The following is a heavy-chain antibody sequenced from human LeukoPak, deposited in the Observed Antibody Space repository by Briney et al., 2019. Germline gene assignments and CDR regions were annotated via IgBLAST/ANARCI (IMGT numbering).Heavy chain of an antibody. V-gene: IGHV3-23*01. CDR2: TSGTGGST. CDR1: GFTFSNYA. CDR3: AKIKFTYFDY. D-gene: IGHD3-16*01. J-gene: IGHJ4*02. Sequence: GGSLRLSCAASGFTFSNYAMSWVRQAPGKGLEWVSATSGTGGSTYYADSVKGRFTISRDNSKNTLYLQMNSLRAEDTAVYYCAKIKFTYFDYWGQGTLVTVSS.